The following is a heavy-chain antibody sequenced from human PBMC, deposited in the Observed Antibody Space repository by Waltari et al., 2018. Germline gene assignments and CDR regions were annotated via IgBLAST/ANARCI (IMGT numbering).Heavy chain of an antibody. CDR1: GFPFSSYS. D-gene: IGHD3-10*01. CDR3: ARDKGPYYYGSGSVASFDY. CDR2: ISSSSSTI. V-gene: IGHV3-48*01. J-gene: IGHJ4*02. Sequence: EVQLVESGGGLVQPGGSLRLSCAASGFPFSSYSMNWFRPAPVTGMEWVSYISSSSSTIYYADSVKGRFTISRDNAKNSLYLQMNSLRAEDTAVYYCARDKGPYYYGSGSVASFDYWGQGTLVTVSS.